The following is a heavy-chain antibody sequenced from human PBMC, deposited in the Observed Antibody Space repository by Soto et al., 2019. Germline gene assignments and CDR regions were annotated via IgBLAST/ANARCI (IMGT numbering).Heavy chain of an antibody. Sequence: QVQLQQSGPGLLKPSETLSLTCTVSGGSISSPSYNWAWVRQPPGKGPEWIGSFFYGGRTHYSPSLESRLSISVDTARSQVSLILTSVTAADTAVYYCATVASTHFDSWGQGALVVVSS. CDR1: GGSISSPSYN. V-gene: IGHV4-39*01. D-gene: IGHD1-1*01. J-gene: IGHJ4*02. CDR3: ATVASTHFDS. CDR2: FFYGGRT.